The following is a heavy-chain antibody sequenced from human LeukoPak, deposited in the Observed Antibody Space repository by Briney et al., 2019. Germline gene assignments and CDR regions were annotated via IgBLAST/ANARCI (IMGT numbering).Heavy chain of an antibody. D-gene: IGHD3-9*01. Sequence: GGSLRLSCAASGFTVSNNYMSWVRQAPGKGLEWVSAISGSGDSIFYADSVKGRFTISRDNSKTTLYVQMNSLRAEDTAVYYCAKSFLTGYSLFDSWGQGTLVTVSS. CDR1: GFTVSNNY. J-gene: IGHJ4*02. CDR3: AKSFLTGYSLFDS. CDR2: ISGSGDSI. V-gene: IGHV3-23*01.